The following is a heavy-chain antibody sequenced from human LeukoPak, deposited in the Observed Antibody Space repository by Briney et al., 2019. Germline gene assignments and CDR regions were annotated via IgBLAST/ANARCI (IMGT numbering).Heavy chain of an antibody. CDR2: INHSGIT. D-gene: IGHD2-2*01. J-gene: IGHJ4*02. CDR3: AREKGYCSGTSCYGGVFDY. V-gene: IGHV4-34*01. CDR1: GGSVSGYY. Sequence: SETLSLTCAVYGGSVSGYYWSWIRQPPGKGLEWIGEINHSGITDYYPSLKSRVTISGDTSNNQFSLQLSSVTAADTAVYYCAREKGYCSGTSCYGGVFDYWGQGTLVTVSS.